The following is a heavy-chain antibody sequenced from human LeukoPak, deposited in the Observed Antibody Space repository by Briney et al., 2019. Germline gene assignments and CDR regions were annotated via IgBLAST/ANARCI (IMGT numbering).Heavy chain of an antibody. D-gene: IGHD6-19*01. CDR1: GFSFSDYW. CDR3: AKGGGWLYYFDY. Sequence: GGSLRLSCAASGFSFSDYWMSWVRQAPGKGLEWVSAVSDSGGSTYYADSVKGRFTISRDNSKNTLFLQMNSLRVEDTAVYYCAKGGGWLYYFDYWGQGTLVTVSS. CDR2: VSDSGGST. J-gene: IGHJ4*02. V-gene: IGHV3-23*01.